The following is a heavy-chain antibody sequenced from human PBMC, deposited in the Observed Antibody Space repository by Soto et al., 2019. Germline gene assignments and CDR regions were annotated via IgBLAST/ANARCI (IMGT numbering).Heavy chain of an antibody. J-gene: IGHJ4*02. CDR2: IIPILGIA. D-gene: IGHD6-13*01. Sequence: GASVKVSCKASGGTFSSYTISWVRQAPGQGLEWMGRIIPILGIANYAQKFQGRVTITADKSTSTAYMELSSLRSEDTAVYYCARGQQLDRDYFDYWGQGTLVTVSS. V-gene: IGHV1-69*02. CDR3: ARGQQLDRDYFDY. CDR1: GGTFSSYT.